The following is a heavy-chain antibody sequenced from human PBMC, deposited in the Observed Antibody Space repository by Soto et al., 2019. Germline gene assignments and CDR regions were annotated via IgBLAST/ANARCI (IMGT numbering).Heavy chain of an antibody. CDR3: ARVLSPRDSGYDWGGMDV. V-gene: IGHV3-21*01. J-gene: IGHJ6*02. CDR1: GFTFSSYS. D-gene: IGHD5-12*01. CDR2: ISSSSSYI. Sequence: PGGSLRLSCAASGFTFSSYSMNWVRQAPGKGLEWVSSISSSSSYIYYADSVRGRFTISRDNAKNSLYLQMNSLRAEDTAVYYCARVLSPRDSGYDWGGMDVWGQGTTVTVSS.